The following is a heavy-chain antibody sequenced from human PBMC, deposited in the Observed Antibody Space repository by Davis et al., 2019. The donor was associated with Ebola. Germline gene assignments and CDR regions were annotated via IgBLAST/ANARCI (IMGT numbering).Heavy chain of an antibody. D-gene: IGHD3-22*01. CDR2: IIPNFGTA. Sequence: SVKVSCKASGGTFSNYAITWVRQAPGQGLPWMGGIIPNFGTANYAQRFQGRVTIIADESTSTAYMELSSLRSEDTAVYYCARDRYSDGSGYFFEQSHWGQGTLVTVSS. CDR1: GGTFSNYA. J-gene: IGHJ4*02. V-gene: IGHV1-69*13. CDR3: ARDRYSDGSGYFFEQSH.